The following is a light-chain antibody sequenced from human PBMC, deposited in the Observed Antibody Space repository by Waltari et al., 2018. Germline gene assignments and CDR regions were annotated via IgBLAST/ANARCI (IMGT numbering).Light chain of an antibody. CDR2: GAS. J-gene: IGKJ1*01. V-gene: IGKV3-20*01. CDR1: QSVTRA. CDR3: QHYLRLPVT. Sequence: EIELTHSPGTLSLSPGECATLSCRTSQSVTRALAWYQQKPGQAPRLLIYGASNRATGIPDRFSGSGSGTDFSLTISSLEPEDFAVYYCQHYLRLPVTFGQGTKVEVK.